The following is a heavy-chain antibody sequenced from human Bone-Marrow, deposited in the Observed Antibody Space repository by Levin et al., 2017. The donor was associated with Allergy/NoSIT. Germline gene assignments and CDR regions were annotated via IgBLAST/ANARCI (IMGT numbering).Heavy chain of an antibody. Sequence: SETLSLTCTVSGGSISTSNYYWAWIRQPPGKGLEWIGSITYIGSTFYSPSLNSRVTTSVDTSKNQFSLRLNSVTAADTAVYYCARELSDFLTTFDIWGRGTMVTVSS. CDR2: ITYIGST. D-gene: IGHD3-9*01. CDR1: GGSISTSNYY. V-gene: IGHV4-39*02. J-gene: IGHJ3*02. CDR3: ARELSDFLTTFDI.